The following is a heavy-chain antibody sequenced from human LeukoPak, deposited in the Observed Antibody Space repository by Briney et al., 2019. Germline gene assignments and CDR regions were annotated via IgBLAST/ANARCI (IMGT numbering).Heavy chain of an antibody. CDR1: GNTLSALA. D-gene: IGHD2-21*01. Sequence: ASVKVSCKVSGNTLSALAIHWVRQAPQKGLEWMGGFDAEDGETIYAQKFQGRVTLTEDTSTDTAHMKLSSLRSEDTAAYFCATGPLFLKPYGLDVWGNGTTVTVSS. CDR3: ATGPLFLKPYGLDV. CDR2: FDAEDGET. J-gene: IGHJ6*04. V-gene: IGHV1-24*01.